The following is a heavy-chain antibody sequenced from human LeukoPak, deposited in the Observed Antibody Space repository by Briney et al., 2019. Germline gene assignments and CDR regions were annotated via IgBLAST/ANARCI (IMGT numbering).Heavy chain of an antibody. CDR2: ISRTSTTI. CDR1: GFSFSAYH. CDR3: ARERDCSSTSCYEEVDY. Sequence: PGGSLRLSCAASGFSFSAYHMNWVRQAPGKGLDWISYISRTSTTILYADSVQGRFTISRDNAKNSLFLQMNSLRAEDTAVYYCARERDCSSTSCYEEVDYWGQGTLVTVSS. V-gene: IGHV3-48*04. J-gene: IGHJ4*02. D-gene: IGHD2-2*01.